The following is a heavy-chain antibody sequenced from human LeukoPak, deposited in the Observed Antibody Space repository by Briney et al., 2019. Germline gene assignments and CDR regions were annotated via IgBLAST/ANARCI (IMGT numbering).Heavy chain of an antibody. CDR3: TTIKRGNIFGYFDF. D-gene: IGHD5-18*01. CDR1: GGSMTTHH. V-gene: IGHV4-59*11. CDR2: VFDSGRT. Sequence: SETLSLTCTVSGGSMTTHHWNWIGQTPGKGLEWIGYVFDSGRTKENPSLKSRVTLSADTSKNQLSLRLSSVTAADTAVYYCTTIKRGNIFGYFDFWGQGILVTVSS. J-gene: IGHJ4*02.